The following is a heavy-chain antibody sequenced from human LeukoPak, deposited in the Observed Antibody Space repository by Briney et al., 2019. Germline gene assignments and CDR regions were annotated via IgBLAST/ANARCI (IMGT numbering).Heavy chain of an antibody. Sequence: SETLSLTCNVSAGSISSGSSYWSWIRQHPGTGLEWIAYIYYNGTANYNPSLKSRLSLSIDPSKHPFSLKATSATAPHPAVYFRARGISYFDYWGQGTLVTVSS. CDR1: AGSISSGSSY. CDR2: IYYNGTA. V-gene: IGHV4-31*03. CDR3: ARGISYFDY. J-gene: IGHJ4*02. D-gene: IGHD2-15*01.